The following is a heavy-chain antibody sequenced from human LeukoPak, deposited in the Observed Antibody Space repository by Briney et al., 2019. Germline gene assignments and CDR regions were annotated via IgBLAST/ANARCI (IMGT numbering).Heavy chain of an antibody. CDR1: GGTFSSYA. J-gene: IGHJ4*02. CDR2: IIPIFGTA. D-gene: IGHD2-2*01. CDR3: ARRYCSSTSCYSSFDY. V-gene: IGHV1-69*05. Sequence: SVKVSCKASGGTFSSYAISWVRQAPGQGLEWMGGIIPIFGTANYAQKFQGRVTITRNTSISTAYMELSSLRSEDTAVYYCARRYCSSTSCYSSFDYWGQGTLVTVSS.